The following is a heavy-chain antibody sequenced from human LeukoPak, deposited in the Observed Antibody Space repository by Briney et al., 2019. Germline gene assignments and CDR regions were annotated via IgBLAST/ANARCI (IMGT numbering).Heavy chain of an antibody. CDR3: ARPRITMTLGGAFDI. CDR2: IYHSGST. V-gene: IGHV4-38-2*02. Sequence: SETLSLTCTVSGYSISSGYYWGWIRQPPGKGLEWIGSIYHSGSTNYNPSLKSRVTISVDTSKNQFSLKLSSVTAADTAVYYCARPRITMTLGGAFDIWGQGTMVTVSS. CDR1: GYSISSGYY. J-gene: IGHJ3*02. D-gene: IGHD3-22*01.